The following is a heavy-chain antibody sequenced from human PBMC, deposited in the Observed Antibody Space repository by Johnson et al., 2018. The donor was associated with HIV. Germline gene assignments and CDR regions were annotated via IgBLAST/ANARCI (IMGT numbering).Heavy chain of an antibody. CDR3: TTDLLRWLQGENAFDI. Sequence: VQLVESGGGVVRPGGSLRLSCAASGFTFDDYGMSWVRQAPGKGLEWVSLIYSGGNTYYADSVKGRFTISRDNAKNTLYLQMNSLRAEDTAVYYCTTDLLRWLQGENAFDIWGQGTMVTVSS. CDR2: IYSGGNT. D-gene: IGHD5-24*01. J-gene: IGHJ3*02. V-gene: IGHV3-20*04. CDR1: GFTFDDYG.